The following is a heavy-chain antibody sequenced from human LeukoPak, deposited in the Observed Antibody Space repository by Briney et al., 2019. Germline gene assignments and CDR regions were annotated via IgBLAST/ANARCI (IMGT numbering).Heavy chain of an antibody. CDR2: IYSSGNT. CDR1: GYSISSGYY. J-gene: IGHJ3*02. CDR3: ARSDGYGLVGI. D-gene: IGHD3-10*01. Sequence: PSETLSLTCTVSGYSISSGYYWGWIRQPPGKTLEWIGSIYSSGNTYYNPSLKSRVIILIDTAKNHFSLNLSSVTAADTAVYYCARSDGYGLVGIWGQGTMVTVSS. V-gene: IGHV4-38-2*02.